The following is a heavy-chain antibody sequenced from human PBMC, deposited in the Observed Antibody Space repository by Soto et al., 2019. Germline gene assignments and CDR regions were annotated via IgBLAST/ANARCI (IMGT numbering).Heavy chain of an antibody. V-gene: IGHV2-5*02. CDR3: AQRRGGYNWDDGDCDY. D-gene: IGHD1-20*01. Sequence: QITLKESGPTLSKPTQTLTLTCTFSGFSLTTSGAGVGWIRQPPGEALQSLALIYWDNDRRYNQSLRSRLATSKDTSKKQVVHTMTNVDPVDTGTYYWAQRRGGYNWDDGDCDYGGAGTLITVSS. CDR1: GFSLTTSGAG. J-gene: IGHJ4*02. CDR2: IYWDNDR.